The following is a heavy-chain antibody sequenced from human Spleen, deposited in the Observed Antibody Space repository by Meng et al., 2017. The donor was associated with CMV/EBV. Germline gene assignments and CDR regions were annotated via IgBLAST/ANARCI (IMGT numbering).Heavy chain of an antibody. CDR2: VHHRGEA. D-gene: IGHD1-26*01. Sequence: SETLSLTCSVSGFFINNAYFWSWIRHAPGKGLEWIGSVHHRGEANYNAALKSRVIISLDTSRNQFFLQLDSVTAADAAVYYCAREMVDPKFWEAYGMDVWGQGTTVTVSS. CDR1: GFFINNAYF. J-gene: IGHJ6*02. V-gene: IGHV4-38-2*02. CDR3: AREMVDPKFWEAYGMDV.